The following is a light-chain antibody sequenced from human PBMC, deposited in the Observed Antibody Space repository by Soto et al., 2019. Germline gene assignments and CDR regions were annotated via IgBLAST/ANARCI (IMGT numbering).Light chain of an antibody. CDR3: QQYNNWPRT. Sequence: EIVMTQSPATLSVSPGERATLSCRASQSVSSNLAWYQQRLGQTPRLLISGASTRATGIPARFSGSVSGTEFILTISSLQSGDFAIYYCQQYNNWPRTFGQGTKVEIK. CDR1: QSVSSN. CDR2: GAS. J-gene: IGKJ1*01. V-gene: IGKV3-15*01.